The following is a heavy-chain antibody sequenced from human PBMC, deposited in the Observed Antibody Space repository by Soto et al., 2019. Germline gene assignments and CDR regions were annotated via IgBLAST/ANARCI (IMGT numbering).Heavy chain of an antibody. CDR2: INAGNGNT. CDR3: ARGPTTVTTGPTGYFDY. CDR1: GYTFTSYA. Sequence: ASVKVSCKASGYTFTSYAMHWVRQAPGQRLEWMGWINAGNGNTKYSQKFQGRVTITRDTSASTAYMELSSLRSEDTAVYYCARGPTTVTTGPTGYFDYWGQGTLVTVSS. J-gene: IGHJ4*02. V-gene: IGHV1-3*01. D-gene: IGHD4-17*01.